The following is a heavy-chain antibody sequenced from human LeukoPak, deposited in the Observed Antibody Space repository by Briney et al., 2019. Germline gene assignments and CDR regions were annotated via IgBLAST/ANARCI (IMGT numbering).Heavy chain of an antibody. D-gene: IGHD3-10*01. CDR1: GFTFSSYS. Sequence: GGSLRLSCAASGFTFSSYSMNWVRQAPGKGLEWVSSISSSSSYIYYADSVKGRFTISRDNAKNSLYLQMNSLRAEDTAVYYCASNPHMYYYGSGSYFYDYWGQGTLVTVSS. CDR2: ISSSSSYI. J-gene: IGHJ4*02. V-gene: IGHV3-21*01. CDR3: ASNPHMYYYGSGSYFYDY.